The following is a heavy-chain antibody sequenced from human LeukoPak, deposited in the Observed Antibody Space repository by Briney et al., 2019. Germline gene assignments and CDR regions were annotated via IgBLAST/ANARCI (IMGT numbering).Heavy chain of an antibody. J-gene: IGHJ4*02. CDR1: GGSMRSYY. Sequence: SETLSLTCTVSGGSMRSYYWSWIRQPPGKGLEWIGYIHHSGSTKYNPSLKSRGTISVDTSKNQFSLRLRSVTAADTAVYFCARGHYGPGIGTYPNWGQGTLVTVSA. CDR2: IHHSGST. CDR3: ARGHYGPGIGTYPN. V-gene: IGHV4-59*01. D-gene: IGHD3-10*01.